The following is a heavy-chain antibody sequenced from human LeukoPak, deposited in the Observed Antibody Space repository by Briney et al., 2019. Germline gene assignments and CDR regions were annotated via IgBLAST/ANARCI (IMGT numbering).Heavy chain of an antibody. D-gene: IGHD6-19*01. J-gene: IGHJ4*02. CDR1: GHTFTGYY. CDR3: ARAASLSGWYRFDY. Sequence: GASVKVSCKASGHTFTGYYMHWVRQAPGQGLEWMGWINPNSGGTNYAQKFQGRVTMTRDTSISTAYMELSRLRSDDTAVYYCARAASLSGWYRFDYWGQGTLVTVSS. CDR2: INPNSGGT. V-gene: IGHV1-2*02.